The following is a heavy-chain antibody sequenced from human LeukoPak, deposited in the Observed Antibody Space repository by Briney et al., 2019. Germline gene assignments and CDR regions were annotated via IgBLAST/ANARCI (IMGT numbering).Heavy chain of an antibody. CDR2: IKQDGSEK. CDR1: GFIFSSYW. Sequence: GGSLRLSCAASGFIFSSYWMSWVRQAPGKGLEGVANIKQDGSEKYYVDSVKGRFTISRDNAKNSLYLQMNSLRAEDTAVYYCAKDAGCSGGSCHQRYYYYMDVWGKGTTVTVSS. J-gene: IGHJ6*03. D-gene: IGHD2-15*01. V-gene: IGHV3-7*03. CDR3: AKDAGCSGGSCHQRYYYYMDV.